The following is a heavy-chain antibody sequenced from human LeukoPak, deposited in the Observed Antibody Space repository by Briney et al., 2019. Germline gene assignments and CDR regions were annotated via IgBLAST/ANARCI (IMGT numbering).Heavy chain of an antibody. CDR1: GGSISSSSYY. J-gene: IGHJ6*03. Sequence: SETLSLTCTVSGGSISSSSYYWGWIRQPPGKGLEWIGSIYYGGSTYYNPSLKSRVTISVDTSKNQFSLKLRSVTAADTAVYYCARLYYHYYMDVWGKGTTVTVSS. V-gene: IGHV4-39*01. CDR3: ARLYYHYYMDV. CDR2: IYYGGST.